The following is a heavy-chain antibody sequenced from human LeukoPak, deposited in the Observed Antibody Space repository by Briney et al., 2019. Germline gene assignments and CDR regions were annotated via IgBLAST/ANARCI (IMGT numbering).Heavy chain of an antibody. V-gene: IGHV3-74*01. CDR3: VSDDSNGVDY. Sequence: PGGSLRLSCAASGFSFSNFWMLWVRQVPGKGLACVSRIDSAGGGTAYADSVKGRFSISRDNSKNTLDLQMNFLRVEDTGVYYCVSDDSNGVDYWGPGTLVTVSS. CDR1: GFSFSNFW. CDR2: IDSAGGGT. J-gene: IGHJ4*02. D-gene: IGHD5-18*01.